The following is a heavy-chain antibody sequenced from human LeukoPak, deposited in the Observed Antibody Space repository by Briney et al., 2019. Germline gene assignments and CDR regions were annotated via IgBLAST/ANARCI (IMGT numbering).Heavy chain of an antibody. V-gene: IGHV4-34*01. J-gene: IGHJ4*02. Sequence: SETLSLTCAVYGGSFSGYYWSWIRQPPGKGLEWIGEINHSGSTNYNPSLKSRVTISVDTSKNQFSLKLSSVTAADTAVYYCARAKYSSSSLSFDYWGQGTLVTVSS. CDR1: GGSFSGYY. D-gene: IGHD6-6*01. CDR3: ARAKYSSSSLSFDY. CDR2: INHSGST.